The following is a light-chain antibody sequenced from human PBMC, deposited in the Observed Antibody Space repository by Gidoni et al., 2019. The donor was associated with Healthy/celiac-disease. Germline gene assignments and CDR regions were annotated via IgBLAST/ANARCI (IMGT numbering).Light chain of an antibody. J-gene: IGLJ3*02. Sequence: SYELTQPPSVSVSPGQTARITCSGDALPKQYAYLYQQTPGQAPVLVIYKDSERPSVIPERFSGSSSGTTVTLTISGVQAEDEADYYCQSADSSGTWFGGGTKLTV. V-gene: IGLV3-25*03. CDR1: ALPKQY. CDR2: KDS. CDR3: QSADSSGTW.